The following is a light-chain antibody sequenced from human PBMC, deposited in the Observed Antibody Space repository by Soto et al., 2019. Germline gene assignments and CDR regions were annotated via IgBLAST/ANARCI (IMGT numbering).Light chain of an antibody. CDR2: KAS. CDR3: QQALRFPVI. V-gene: IGKV1-5*03. Sequence: IQMTQYPSTLSASVGDRVTITCRASQSISSWLAWYQQKPGKAPKLLIYKASSLESGVPSRFSGSGSGTEFTLTISSLEPEDFATYYCQQALRFPVIFGQRTRLEIK. J-gene: IGKJ5*01. CDR1: QSISSW.